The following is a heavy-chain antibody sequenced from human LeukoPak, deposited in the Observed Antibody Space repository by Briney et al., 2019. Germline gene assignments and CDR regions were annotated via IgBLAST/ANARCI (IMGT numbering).Heavy chain of an antibody. D-gene: IGHD3-10*01. Sequence: GGSLRLSCAASGFTFSTYGMNRVRQAPGKGLEWVSFILYDGSNKYYTDSVKGRFTISRDNYKNTLYLQMNSLRSEDTAMYYCAKDGRRWVGEVLLENWGPGTLVTVSS. CDR2: ILYDGSNK. V-gene: IGHV3-30*02. CDR3: AKDGRRWVGEVLLEN. J-gene: IGHJ4*02. CDR1: GFTFSTYG.